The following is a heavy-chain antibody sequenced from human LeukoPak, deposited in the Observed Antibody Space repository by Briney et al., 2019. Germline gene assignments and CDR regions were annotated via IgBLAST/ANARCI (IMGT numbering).Heavy chain of an antibody. V-gene: IGHV3-21*01. D-gene: IGHD3-22*01. CDR3: ARDSVSSGHPFDY. CDR1: NFTFSRYS. CDR2: ISSGNTYI. J-gene: IGHJ4*02. Sequence: PGGSLRLSCAASNFTFSRYSMNWVRQAPGKGLEWVSSISSGNTYIYYADSVKGRFTISRDNAKNSLYLQMNSLRAEDTAVYYCARDSVSSGHPFDYWGQGTLVTVSS.